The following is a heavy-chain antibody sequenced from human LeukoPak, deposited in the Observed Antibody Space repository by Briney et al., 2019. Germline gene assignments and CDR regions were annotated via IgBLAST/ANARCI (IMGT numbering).Heavy chain of an antibody. CDR1: GFTFSSHA. CDR3: ARDQLNWGIGFCDY. CDR2: ISYDGSNK. D-gene: IGHD7-27*01. V-gene: IGHV3-30*04. J-gene: IGHJ4*02. Sequence: GRSLRLSCAASGFTFSSHAMHWVRQAPGKGLEWVAVISYDGSNKYYADSVKGRFTISRDNAKNSLYLQMNSLRAEDTAVYYCARDQLNWGIGFCDYWGQGTLVTVSS.